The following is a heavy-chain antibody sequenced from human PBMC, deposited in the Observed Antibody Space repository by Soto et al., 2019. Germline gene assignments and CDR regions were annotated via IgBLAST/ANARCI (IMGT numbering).Heavy chain of an antibody. D-gene: IGHD3-22*01. Sequence: QTQEPGPGLVKPSESLSLTCTISDGSISTSSYYWGWIRQSPGKGLEWIGTIFYTGRTYYNPSLESRVTLSVDTSKNQFSLHLTSVTAADTAMYYCTRHHPHHYDSSGYFDYWGQGTLVTVSS. V-gene: IGHV4-39*01. J-gene: IGHJ4*02. CDR2: IFYTGRT. CDR1: DGSISTSSYY. CDR3: TRHHPHHYDSSGYFDY.